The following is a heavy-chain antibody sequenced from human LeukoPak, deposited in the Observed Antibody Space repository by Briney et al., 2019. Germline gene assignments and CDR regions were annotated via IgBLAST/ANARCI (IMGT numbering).Heavy chain of an antibody. CDR3: ARDDEYYFDY. V-gene: IGHV3-48*03. Sequence: GGSLRLSCAASGFTFSSYEMNWVRQAPGKGLEWVSYISSSGSTIYYADSVKGRFTISRDNAENSLYLQMNSLRAEDTAVYYCARDDEYYFDYWGQGTLVTVSS. J-gene: IGHJ4*02. CDR2: ISSSGSTI. CDR1: GFTFSSYE.